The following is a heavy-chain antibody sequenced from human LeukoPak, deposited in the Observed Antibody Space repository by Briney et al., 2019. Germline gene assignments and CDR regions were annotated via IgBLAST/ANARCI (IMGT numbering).Heavy chain of an antibody. CDR3: ARDRFRVVPAAIPDY. V-gene: IGHV1-2*02. Sequence: ASVKVSCKASGYTFTSYYMHWVRQAPGQGLEWMGWINPNSGGTNYAQKFQGRVTMTRDTSISTAYMELSRLRSDDTAVYYCARDRFRVVPAAIPDYWGQGTLVTVSS. D-gene: IGHD2-2*02. J-gene: IGHJ4*02. CDR1: GYTFTSYY. CDR2: INPNSGGT.